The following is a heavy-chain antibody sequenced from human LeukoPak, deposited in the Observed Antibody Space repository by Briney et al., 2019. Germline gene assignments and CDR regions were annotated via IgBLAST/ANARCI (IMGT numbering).Heavy chain of an antibody. CDR3: ARDRDSGLHDY. V-gene: IGHV4-59*01. J-gene: IGHJ4*02. CDR1: GGSISSYY. Sequence: PSETLSLTCTVSGGSISSYYWSWIRQPPGKGLEWIGYIYYSGSTNYNPSLKSRVTISVDTSKNQFSLKLSSVTAADTGVYYCARDRDSGLHDYWGQGTLVTVSA. D-gene: IGHD1-26*01. CDR2: IYYSGST.